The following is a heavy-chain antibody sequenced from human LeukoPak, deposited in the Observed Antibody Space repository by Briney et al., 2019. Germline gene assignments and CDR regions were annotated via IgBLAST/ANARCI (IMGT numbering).Heavy chain of an antibody. J-gene: IGHJ4*01. Sequence: SVKVSCKASGGTFSNYAVSWVRQAPGQGLEWMGGIVPIFDTANYAQNFQGRVTITADESTNTAYMEMSSLRYEDTAVYYCVSISSDGYNTWGQGTLVTVSS. V-gene: IGHV1-69*13. CDR1: GGTFSNYA. D-gene: IGHD5-24*01. CDR3: VSISSDGYNT. CDR2: IVPIFDTA.